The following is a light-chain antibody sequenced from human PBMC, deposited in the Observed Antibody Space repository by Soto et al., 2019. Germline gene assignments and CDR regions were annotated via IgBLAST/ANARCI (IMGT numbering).Light chain of an antibody. CDR2: DAS. CDR3: QQYDSRLYTLI. J-gene: IGKJ4*01. Sequence: DIQMTQSPSSLSASVGDRVTITCLASQDISKYLNWYQQKSGKPPKLLINDASNLEPGVPSRFSGSGSGTVFPLTISSLQPEDIATYYCQQYDSRLYTLIFGGGTTVEIK. CDR1: QDISKY. V-gene: IGKV1-33*01.